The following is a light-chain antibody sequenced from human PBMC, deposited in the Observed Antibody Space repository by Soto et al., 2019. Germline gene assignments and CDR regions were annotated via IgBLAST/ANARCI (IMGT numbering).Light chain of an antibody. V-gene: IGKV3-20*01. CDR1: QSVSNN. Sequence: EVVLTQSPDTLSVSPGERATLSCRASQSVSNNLAWYQRKPGQAPRLLIYGASNRATGIPDRFSGSGSGTDFTLTISRLEPEDFAVYYCQQYGSSPLFPFGPGTTVDIK. J-gene: IGKJ3*01. CDR3: QQYGSSPLFP. CDR2: GAS.